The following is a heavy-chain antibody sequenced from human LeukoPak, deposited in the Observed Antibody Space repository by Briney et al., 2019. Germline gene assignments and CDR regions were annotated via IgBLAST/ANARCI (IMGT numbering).Heavy chain of an antibody. J-gene: IGHJ4*02. Sequence: GGSLRLSCAASGFTFSSYEMNWVRQAPGKGLEWVSYISSSGSTIYYADSVKGRFTISRDNAKNSLYLQMNSLRAEDTAVYYCARWGIAAAGTYYFDYWGQGTQVTVSS. V-gene: IGHV3-48*03. CDR1: GFTFSSYE. CDR2: ISSSGSTI. D-gene: IGHD6-13*01. CDR3: ARWGIAAAGTYYFDY.